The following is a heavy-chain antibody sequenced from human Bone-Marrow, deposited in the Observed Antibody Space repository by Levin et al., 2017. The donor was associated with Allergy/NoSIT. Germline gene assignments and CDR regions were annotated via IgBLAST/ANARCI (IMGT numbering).Heavy chain of an antibody. J-gene: IGHJ3*02. CDR3: AHRQDMNGNWDVGAFDI. V-gene: IGHV2-5*02. Sequence: GSGPTLVKPTQTLTLTCAFSGFSLTTRPVGVGWVRQPPGKALESLVLIYWDDDKRYNPSLRSRLTITKDTSGNQVVLIMTNMDPVDTATYYCAHRQDMNGNWDVGAFDIWGQGTMVTVSS. CDR1: GFSLTTRPVG. CDR2: IYWDDDK. D-gene: IGHD1-1*01.